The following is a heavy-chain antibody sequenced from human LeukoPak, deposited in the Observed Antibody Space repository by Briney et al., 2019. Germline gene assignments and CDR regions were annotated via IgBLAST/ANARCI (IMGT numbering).Heavy chain of an antibody. CDR3: ERETDSGWFDP. D-gene: IGHD1-26*01. CDR1: GGSISSYY. Sequence: PSETLSLTCTVSGGSISSYYRSWIRQPAGKGLEWIGRIYSSGSTNDNPSLKNRVTMSVDTSKNQFSLMLSSVTAADTAVYYCERETDSGWFDPWGQATMVTVSS. V-gene: IGHV4-4*07. CDR2: IYSSGST. J-gene: IGHJ5*02.